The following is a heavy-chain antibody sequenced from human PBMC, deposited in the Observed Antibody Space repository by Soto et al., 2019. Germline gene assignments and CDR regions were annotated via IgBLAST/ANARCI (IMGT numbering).Heavy chain of an antibody. CDR3: ATDPGYTVGNT. Sequence: ASVKVSCKASGYTFTSYAMLWVRQAPGQRLEWMGWINAGNGNTKYSQKFQGRVTITRDTSASTAYMELSSLRSEDTAVYYCATDPGYTVGNTWGQGTLVTVSS. D-gene: IGHD5-18*01. CDR1: GYTFTSYA. J-gene: IGHJ5*02. V-gene: IGHV1-3*01. CDR2: INAGNGNT.